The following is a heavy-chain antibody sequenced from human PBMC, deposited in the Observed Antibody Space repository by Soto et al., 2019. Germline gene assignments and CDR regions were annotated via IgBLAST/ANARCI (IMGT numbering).Heavy chain of an antibody. CDR2: ISGSGGST. D-gene: IGHD6-19*01. CDR1: GFTFSSYA. V-gene: IGHV3-23*01. J-gene: IGHJ4*02. Sequence: EVQLLESGGGLVQPGGSLRLSCAASGFTFSSYAMTWVRQAPGKGLEWVSAISGSGGSTYYADSVKGRFTISRDNSKNTLYLQTNSLRAVDTAVYYCAKGVWSSGWYYFDYWGQGTLVTVSS. CDR3: AKGVWSSGWYYFDY.